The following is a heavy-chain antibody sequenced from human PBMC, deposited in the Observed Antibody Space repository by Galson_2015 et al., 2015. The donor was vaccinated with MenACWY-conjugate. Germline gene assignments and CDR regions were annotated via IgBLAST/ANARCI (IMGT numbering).Heavy chain of an antibody. J-gene: IGHJ4*02. V-gene: IGHV3-23*01. Sequence: SLRLSCAASGFTFRRFGMHWVRQAPGKGLEWVSGISGNGDGTYYAESVKGRFVISRDNSKNSIYLQMDNLRAEDTAIYYCAKALIVGATVGPRLFDYWGQGTLVTVSS. CDR1: GFTFRRFG. D-gene: IGHD1-26*01. CDR2: ISGNGDGT. CDR3: AKALIVGATVGPRLFDY.